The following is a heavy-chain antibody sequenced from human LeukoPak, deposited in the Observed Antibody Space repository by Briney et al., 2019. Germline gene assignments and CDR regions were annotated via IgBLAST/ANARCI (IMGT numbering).Heavy chain of an antibody. CDR1: GFTFSSYA. CDR3: AKGWAGSQRLSYFDY. Sequence: PGGSLRLSCAASGFTFSSYAMSWVRQAPGKGLEWVSAISGSGGSTYYADSVKGRFTISRDNSKNTLYLQMNSLRAEDTAVYYCAKGWAGSQRLSYFDYWGQGTLVTVSS. CDR2: ISGSGGST. V-gene: IGHV3-23*01. J-gene: IGHJ4*02. D-gene: IGHD3/OR15-3a*01.